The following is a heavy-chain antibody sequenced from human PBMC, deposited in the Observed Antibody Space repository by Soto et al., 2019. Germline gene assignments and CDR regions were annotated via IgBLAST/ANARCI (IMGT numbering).Heavy chain of an antibody. CDR1: EFTFSNYA. CDR2: ISGSGDST. D-gene: IGHD3-10*01. J-gene: IGHJ4*02. CDR3: AKRGSVTVFEY. Sequence: EVQLLESGGGLVQPGGSLRLSCAASEFTFSNYAMNWVRQAPGKGLECVSVISGSGDSTYYADSVKGRFTISRDNTKNTPYLQMNSLRAEDMAVYYCAKRGSVTVFEYRCQGTLVTVSS. V-gene: IGHV3-23*01.